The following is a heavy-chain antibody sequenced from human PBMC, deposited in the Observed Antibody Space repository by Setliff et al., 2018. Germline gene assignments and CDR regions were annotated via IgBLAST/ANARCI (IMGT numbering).Heavy chain of an antibody. CDR1: GGTFSSYA. J-gene: IGHJ4*02. D-gene: IGHD4-17*01. V-gene: IGHV1-69*05. CDR2: IIPIFGTA. CDR3: ARGSTYGDYRVY. Sequence: SVKVSCKASGGTFSSYAISWVRQAPGQGLEWMGGIIPIFGTANYAQKFQGRVTITRNTSISTAYMELSSLRSEDTAVYYCARGSTYGDYRVYWGQGTLVTVSS.